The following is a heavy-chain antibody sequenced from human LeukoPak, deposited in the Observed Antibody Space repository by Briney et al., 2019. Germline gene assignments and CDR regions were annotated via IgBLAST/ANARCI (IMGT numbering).Heavy chain of an antibody. V-gene: IGHV3-73*01. D-gene: IGHD5-24*01. J-gene: IGHJ6*03. Sequence: PGGSLKLSCAASGFTFSGSAMHWVRQASGKGLEWVGRIRSKANRYATAYAASVKGMCTISRDESKNTAYLQMNSLTTEDTAVYYCTSPARAVEMATMKPYYYYMDVWGKGTTVTVSS. CDR2: IRSKANRYAT. CDR1: GFTFSGSA. CDR3: TSPARAVEMATMKPYYYYMDV.